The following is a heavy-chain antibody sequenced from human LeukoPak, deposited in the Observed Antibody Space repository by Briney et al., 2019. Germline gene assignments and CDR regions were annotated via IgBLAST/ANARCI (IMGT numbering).Heavy chain of an antibody. CDR2: LYYSGST. J-gene: IGHJ4*02. D-gene: IGHD5-12*01. Sequence: PSETLSLTCTVSGGSISSSTYYWGWIRQPPGKGLEWIGNLYYSGSTYYNPSLKSRVTTSVDTSKNQFSLKLSSVTAADTAVYYCARQAISGYDPPPFDSWGQGTLVTVSS. V-gene: IGHV4-39*01. CDR3: ARQAISGYDPPPFDS. CDR1: GGSISSSTYY.